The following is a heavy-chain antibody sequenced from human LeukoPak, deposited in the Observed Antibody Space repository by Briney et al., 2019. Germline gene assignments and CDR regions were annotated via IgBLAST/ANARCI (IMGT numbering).Heavy chain of an antibody. Sequence: SETLSLTCTVSGYSISSGYYWGWIRQPPGKGLEWIGSIYHSGSTYYNPSLKSRVTISVDTSKNQFSLKLSSVTAADTAVYYCARGNWNDVLGYYFDYWGQGTLATVS. CDR3: ARGNWNDVLGYYFDY. D-gene: IGHD1-1*01. CDR1: GYSISSGYY. J-gene: IGHJ4*02. V-gene: IGHV4-38-2*02. CDR2: IYHSGST.